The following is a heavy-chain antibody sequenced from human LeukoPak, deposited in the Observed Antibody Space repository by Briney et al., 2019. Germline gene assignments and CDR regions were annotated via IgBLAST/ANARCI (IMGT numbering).Heavy chain of an antibody. D-gene: IGHD2-2*02. CDR1: SYTFTSYA. Sequence: ASVKVSCKTSSYTFTSYAINWVRQAPGQGLEWMGWVNAYNGNTNYAQNLQGRVTMTTDTSTATVYMELRSLRSDDTALYYCARGDIVILPAAIRRFFFDYWGQGTLVTVSS. CDR3: ARGDIVILPAAIRRFFFDY. J-gene: IGHJ4*02. CDR2: VNAYNGNT. V-gene: IGHV1-18*01.